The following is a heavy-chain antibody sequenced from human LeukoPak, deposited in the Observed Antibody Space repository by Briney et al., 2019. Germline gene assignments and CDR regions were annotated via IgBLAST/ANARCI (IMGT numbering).Heavy chain of an antibody. CDR3: ATGAARPLGAFDY. D-gene: IGHD6-6*01. Sequence: PGGSLRLSCAASGFTFSSHSMNWVRQAPGKGLEWISYVSSSGSTINYADSVKGRFTISRDNSKNTLYLQMSSLRAEDTAVYYCATGAARPLGAFDYWGQGTLVTVSS. CDR1: GFTFSSHS. V-gene: IGHV3-48*01. CDR2: VSSSGSTI. J-gene: IGHJ4*02.